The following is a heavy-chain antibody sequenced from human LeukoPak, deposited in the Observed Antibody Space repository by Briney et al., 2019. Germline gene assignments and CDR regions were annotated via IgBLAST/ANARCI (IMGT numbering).Heavy chain of an antibody. Sequence: ASVKVSCKASGGTFSSYAISWVRQAPGQGLEWMGGIIPIFGTANYAQKFQGRVTITADESTSTAYMELSSLRSEDTAVYYCARALLGPEQPIEYWGQGSLVTVSS. CDR3: ARALLGPEQPIEY. V-gene: IGHV1-69*13. D-gene: IGHD1-14*01. J-gene: IGHJ4*02. CDR2: IIPIFGTA. CDR1: GGTFSSYA.